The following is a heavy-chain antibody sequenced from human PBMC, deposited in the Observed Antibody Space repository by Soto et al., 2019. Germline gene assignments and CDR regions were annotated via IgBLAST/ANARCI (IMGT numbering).Heavy chain of an antibody. CDR1: GFSFSDYS. J-gene: IGHJ4*02. Sequence: EVQLLESGGDLVQPGGSLRLSCAASGFSFSDYSMNWVRQAPGRGLEWVAFIDLSGTTRDYRVSVKGRFTISKDKSMNTVYLQMNSLSVEDAAVYYCTKDRVPDGIYSFDYWGQGALVTVSS. V-gene: IGHV3-23*03. CDR2: IDLSGTTR. D-gene: IGHD2-15*01. CDR3: TKDRVPDGIYSFDY.